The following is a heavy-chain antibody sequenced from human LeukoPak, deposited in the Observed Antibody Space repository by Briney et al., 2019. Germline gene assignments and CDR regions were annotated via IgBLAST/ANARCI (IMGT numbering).Heavy chain of an antibody. V-gene: IGHV4-38-2*02. CDR3: ARHNYYHFWSTLNWFDP. J-gene: IGHJ5*02. Sequence: SETLSLTCTIIGSSIRDNYYWGWIRRPPGKGLEWIGSVFYSGSTYYNPSLKSRVILSVDTSNNIFSLKLGSVTAADKAVYYCARHNYYHFWSTLNWFDPWGQGALVTVSS. CDR1: GSSIRDNYY. CDR2: VFYSGST. D-gene: IGHD3-3*01.